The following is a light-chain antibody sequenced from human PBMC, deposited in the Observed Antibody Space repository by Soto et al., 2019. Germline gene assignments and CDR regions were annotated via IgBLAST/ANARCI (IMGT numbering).Light chain of an antibody. CDR2: GAS. CDR1: QSVSSN. J-gene: IGKJ1*01. V-gene: IGKV3-15*01. Sequence: EIVMTQSPATLPVSPGERATLSCRASQSVSSNLAWYQQKPGQAPRLLIYGASTRATGIPARFSGSGSGTEFTLTISSLQSEDFAVYYCQQYNKWPPRWTFGQGTKVEIK. CDR3: QQYNKWPPRWT.